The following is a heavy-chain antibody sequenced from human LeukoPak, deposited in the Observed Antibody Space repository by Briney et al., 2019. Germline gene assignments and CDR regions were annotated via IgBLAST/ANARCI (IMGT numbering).Heavy chain of an antibody. CDR3: ARRRVAYFDY. J-gene: IGHJ4*02. CDR2: IYYSGST. D-gene: IGHD2-15*01. Sequence: PSETLSLTCTVSGGSISSYYWSWIRQPPGKGLEWIGYIYYSGSTNYNPSLKSRVTISVDTSKNQFSLKLSPVTAADTAVYYCARRRVAYFDYWGQGTLVTVSS. V-gene: IGHV4-59*08. CDR1: GGSISSYY.